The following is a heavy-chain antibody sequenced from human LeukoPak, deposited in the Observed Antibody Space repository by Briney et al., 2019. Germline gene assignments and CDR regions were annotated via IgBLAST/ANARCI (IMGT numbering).Heavy chain of an antibody. CDR2: IYSGGST. CDR1: GFSVSSSY. CDR3: ATDSRFNYWYFGL. Sequence: GGSLRLSCAASGFSVSSSYMTWVRQAPGKGLQWVSVIYSGGSTYYADSVKARFTISRDNSKNTLSLQMNSLRAEDTAVYYCATDSRFNYWYFGLWGRGTLVTVSS. J-gene: IGHJ2*01. D-gene: IGHD3-3*01. V-gene: IGHV3-53*01.